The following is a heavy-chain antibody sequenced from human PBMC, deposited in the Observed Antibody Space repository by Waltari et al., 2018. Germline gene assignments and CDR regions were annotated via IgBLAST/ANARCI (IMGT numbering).Heavy chain of an antibody. V-gene: IGHV3-66*02. CDR2: IYAGGTT. D-gene: IGHD7-27*01. CDR1: GFTVSNNY. J-gene: IGHJ4*02. CDR3: ARATATGATPEY. Sequence: EVQLVESGGDLVQPGGSLRLSCAASGFTVSNNYITWVRQAPGNGLEWVSIIYAGGTTYYADSVKGRFTISRDSSKNTVNLQMNILRLEDSAVYYCARATATGATPEYWGQGTLVTVSS.